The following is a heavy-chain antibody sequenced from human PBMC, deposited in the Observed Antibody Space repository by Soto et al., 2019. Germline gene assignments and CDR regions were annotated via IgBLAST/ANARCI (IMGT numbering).Heavy chain of an antibody. V-gene: IGHV3-23*01. CDR1: GFTFSSYA. J-gene: IGHJ4*02. CDR3: AKENGYSSSWFEFDY. CDR2: ISGSGGST. Sequence: EVQLLESGGGLVRPGGSLRLSCAASGFTFSSYAMSWVRQAPGKGLEWVSAISGSGGSTYYADSVKGRFTISRDNSMNMLYLQMNSLRAEDTAVYYCAKENGYSSSWFEFDYWGQGTLVTVSS. D-gene: IGHD6-13*01.